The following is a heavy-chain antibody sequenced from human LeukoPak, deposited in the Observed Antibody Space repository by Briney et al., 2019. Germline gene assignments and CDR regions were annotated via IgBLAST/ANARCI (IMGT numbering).Heavy chain of an antibody. V-gene: IGHV1-8*01. Sequence: ASVKVSCKASGYTFSSYDINWVRQATGQGLEWMGWMNPNSGNTGYAQKFQGRVTMTRNTSISTAYMELSSLRSEDTAVYYGARSAYYGSASYPDYWGQGTLVTVSS. CDR1: GYTFSSYD. D-gene: IGHD3-10*01. CDR2: MNPNSGNT. CDR3: ARSAYYGSASYPDY. J-gene: IGHJ4*02.